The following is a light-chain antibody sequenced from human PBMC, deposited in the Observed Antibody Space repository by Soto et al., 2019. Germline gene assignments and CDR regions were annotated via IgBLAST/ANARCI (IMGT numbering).Light chain of an antibody. Sequence: QSVLTQPPSASGTPGQRVTISCSGSSSNIGSNYVYWYQQLPGTAPKLLIYRNNQRPSGVPDRFSGSKSGTSASLAISGLRSEDEADYYCAAVDDSLSGRVFGGGTKLTVL. CDR2: RNN. V-gene: IGLV1-47*01. CDR3: AAVDDSLSGRV. CDR1: SSNIGSNY. J-gene: IGLJ3*02.